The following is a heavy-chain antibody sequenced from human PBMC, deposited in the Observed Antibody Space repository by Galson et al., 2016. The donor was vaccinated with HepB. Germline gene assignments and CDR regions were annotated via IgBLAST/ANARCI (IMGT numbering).Heavy chain of an antibody. D-gene: IGHD3-3*01. CDR2: MHHSGNT. J-gene: IGHJ4*02. CDR3: AREHWGHTIPDF. CDR1: GYSISSGFN. V-gene: IGHV4-38-2*02. Sequence: ETLSLTCTVSGYSISSGFNWGWIRAAPGKGLEWIGSMHHSGNTFCNPSVRSRVTISIDMTKNQFSLNLTSVTAADTAVYYCAREHWGHTIPDFWGQGTLVTVSS.